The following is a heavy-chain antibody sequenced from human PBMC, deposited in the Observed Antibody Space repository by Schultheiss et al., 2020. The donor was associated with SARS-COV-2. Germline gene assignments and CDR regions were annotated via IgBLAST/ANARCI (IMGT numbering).Heavy chain of an antibody. CDR1: GGSISSYY. CDR2: IYYSGST. Sequence: SQTLSLTCTVSGGSISSYYWSWIRQPPGKGLEWIGYIYYSGSTNYNPSLKSRVTISVDTSKNQFSLKLSSVTAADTAVYYCARVSYYYYGMDVWGQGTTVTVSS. V-gene: IGHV4-59*12. J-gene: IGHJ6*02. CDR3: ARVSYYYYGMDV.